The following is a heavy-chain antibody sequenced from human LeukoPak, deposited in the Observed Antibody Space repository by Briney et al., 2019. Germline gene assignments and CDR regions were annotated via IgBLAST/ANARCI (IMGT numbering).Heavy chain of an antibody. CDR3: TTVSMVRGDFDY. D-gene: IGHD3-10*01. V-gene: IGHV3-15*01. CDR1: GFTFGDYA. CDR2: IKSKTDGGTT. J-gene: IGHJ4*02. Sequence: SGGSLRLSCRTSGFTFGDYAMSWVRQAPGKGLEWVGRIKSKTDGGTTDYAAPVKGRFTISRDDSKNTLYLQMNSLKTEDTAVYYCTTVSMVRGDFDYWGQGTLVTVSS.